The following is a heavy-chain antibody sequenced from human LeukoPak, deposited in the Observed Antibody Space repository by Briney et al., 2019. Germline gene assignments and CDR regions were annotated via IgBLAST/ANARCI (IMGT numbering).Heavy chain of an antibody. J-gene: IGHJ5*02. CDR1: GFSFSTST. CDR2: ISGGSDDI. CDR3: VRIPNNAGFPNWFDP. V-gene: IGHV3-21*01. D-gene: IGHD2-21*01. Sequence: GESLRLSCAASGFSFSTSTMNWIRQAPGKGLEWVSSISGGSDDIHYADSVKGRFTISRDNAENSVYLQMNSLRAEDTALYYCVRIPNNAGFPNWFDPWGQGTLVTVSS.